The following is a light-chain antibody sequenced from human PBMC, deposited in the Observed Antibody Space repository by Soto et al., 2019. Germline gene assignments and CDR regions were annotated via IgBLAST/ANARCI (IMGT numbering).Light chain of an antibody. CDR2: DVV. V-gene: IGLV2-11*01. CDR1: SSDVGGYNY. J-gene: IGLJ3*02. Sequence: QSAPTQPRSVSGSPGQSVTISCTGTSSDVGGYNYVSWYQQHPGKAPKLMIYDVVKRPSGVPDRFSGSKSGNTASLTISGLQAEDEADYYCCSYAGSYTLVFGGGTKLTVL. CDR3: CSYAGSYTLV.